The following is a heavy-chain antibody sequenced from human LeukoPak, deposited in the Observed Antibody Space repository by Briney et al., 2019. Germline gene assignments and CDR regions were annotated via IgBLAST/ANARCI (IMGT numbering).Heavy chain of an antibody. D-gene: IGHD3-22*01. CDR3: ARGLRYYYDSSGYYSHSLRFDI. J-gene: IGHJ3*02. Sequence: RPSETLSLTCAVYGGSFSGYYWSWIRQPPGRGLEWIGEINHSGSTNYNPSLKSRVTISVDTSKNQFSLKLSSVTAADTAVYYCARGLRYYYDSSGYYSHSLRFDIWGQGTMVTVSS. CDR1: GGSFSGYY. V-gene: IGHV4-34*01. CDR2: INHSGST.